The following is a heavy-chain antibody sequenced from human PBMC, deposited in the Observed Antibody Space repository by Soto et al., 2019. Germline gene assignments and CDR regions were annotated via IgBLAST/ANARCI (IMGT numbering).Heavy chain of an antibody. CDR1: GYRFTSYW. CDR3: ARQEYSSWSPAFDF. CDR2: IYAGDSDT. Sequence: PGESLKISCKGSGYRFTSYWISWVRQMPGKGLEWMGIIYAGDSDTGYSPSFQGQVTISADKSFSTAYLQWSSLKASDTAMYYCARQEYSSWSPAFDFWGQGTMVTVS. J-gene: IGHJ3*01. V-gene: IGHV5-51*01. D-gene: IGHD6-6*01.